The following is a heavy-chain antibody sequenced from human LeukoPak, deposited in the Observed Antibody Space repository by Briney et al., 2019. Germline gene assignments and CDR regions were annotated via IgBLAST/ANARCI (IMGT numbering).Heavy chain of an antibody. Sequence: PSETLSLTCAVSGYSISSGYYWGWIRQPPGKGLEWIGSIYHSGSTYYNPSLKSRVTISVDTSKNQFSLKLSSVTAADTAVYYCARHRCSSTSYYRPIGAFDIWGQGTMVTVSS. V-gene: IGHV4-38-2*01. CDR3: ARHRCSSTSYYRPIGAFDI. D-gene: IGHD2-2*01. CDR2: IYHSGST. J-gene: IGHJ3*02. CDR1: GYSISSGYY.